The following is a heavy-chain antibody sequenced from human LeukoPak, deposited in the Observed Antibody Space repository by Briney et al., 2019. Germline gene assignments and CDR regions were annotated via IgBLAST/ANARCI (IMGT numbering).Heavy chain of an antibody. CDR3: ARDSTYYYDSSGYGQHDYYYYYGMDV. CDR2: ISAYNGNT. V-gene: IGHV1-18*01. Sequence: ASVKVSCKASGYTFTSYGISWVRQAPGQGLEWMGWISAYNGNTNYAQKLQGRVTMTTDTSTSTVYMELSSLRSEDTAVYYCARDSTYYYDSSGYGQHDYYYYYGMDVWGQGTTVTVSS. D-gene: IGHD3-22*01. CDR1: GYTFTSYG. J-gene: IGHJ6*02.